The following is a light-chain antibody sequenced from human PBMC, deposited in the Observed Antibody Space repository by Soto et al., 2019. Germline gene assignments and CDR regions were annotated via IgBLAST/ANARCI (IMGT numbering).Light chain of an antibody. CDR2: GAS. V-gene: IGKV3-20*01. Sequence: EIVLTQSPGTLSLSPGERATLSCRASQSVSSSYLAWYQQKPGQAPRLLIYGASSRATGIPDRFSGSGSGTDFTITISRLEPEDFAVYYCQQYCSSFMYTFGQGTKLEIK. CDR3: QQYCSSFMYT. J-gene: IGKJ2*01. CDR1: QSVSSSY.